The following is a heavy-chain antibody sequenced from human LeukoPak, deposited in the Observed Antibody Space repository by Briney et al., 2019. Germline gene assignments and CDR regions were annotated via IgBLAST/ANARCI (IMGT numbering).Heavy chain of an antibody. V-gene: IGHV4-34*01. D-gene: IGHD6-13*01. J-gene: IGHJ6*02. Sequence: SETLSLTCAVSGGSFSGYYWTWTRQPPGKGLEWIAEINHSGSTNYNPSLKSRVTISVDTSKNQFSLKLSSVTAADTAVYYCATYTAADPYYYGMDVWGQGTTVTVSS. CDR1: GGSFSGYY. CDR3: ATYTAADPYYYGMDV. CDR2: INHSGST.